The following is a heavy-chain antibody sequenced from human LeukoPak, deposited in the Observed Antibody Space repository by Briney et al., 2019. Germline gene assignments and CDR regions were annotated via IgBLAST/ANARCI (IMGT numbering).Heavy chain of an antibody. V-gene: IGHV4-34*01. J-gene: IGHJ4*02. CDR1: GGSFSGYY. D-gene: IGHD3-10*01. CDR3: ARVGDGGSGSYYNPYFDY. Sequence: SETLSLTCAVYGGSFSGYYWSWIRQPPGKGLEWIGEINHSGSTNYNPSLKSRVTISVDTSKNQFSLKLSSVTAADTAVYYCARVGDGGSGSYYNPYFDYWGQGTLVTVSS. CDR2: INHSGST.